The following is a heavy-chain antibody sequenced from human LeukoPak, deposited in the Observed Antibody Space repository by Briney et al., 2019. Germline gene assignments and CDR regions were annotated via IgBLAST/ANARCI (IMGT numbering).Heavy chain of an antibody. J-gene: IGHJ5*02. CDR3: AKDFIVEGENGFDP. V-gene: IGHV3-23*01. D-gene: IGHD2-15*01. Sequence: GGSLRLSCAASGFTFSSYGMSWVRQAPGKGLEWVSAISGSGGSTYYADSVKGRFTISRDNSKNTLYLQMNSLRAEDTAVYYCAKDFIVEGENGFDPWGQGTLVTVSS. CDR1: GFTFSSYG. CDR2: ISGSGGST.